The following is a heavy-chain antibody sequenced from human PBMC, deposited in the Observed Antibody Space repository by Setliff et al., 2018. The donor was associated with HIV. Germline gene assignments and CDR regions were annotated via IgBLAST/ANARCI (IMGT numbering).Heavy chain of an antibody. D-gene: IGHD4-17*01. CDR3: ARGGTGGDYENWFDP. CDR2: IYYGVSGTT. CDR1: GASITSKNYY. Sequence: PSETLSLTCTVSGASITSKNYYWGWIRQPPEKGLEWIGTIYYGVSGTTSYNSSLKSRVTISVETSKSQISLRLTSVTAADTAMYYCARGGTGGDYENWFDPWGQGTLVTVSS. V-gene: IGHV4-39*07. J-gene: IGHJ5*02.